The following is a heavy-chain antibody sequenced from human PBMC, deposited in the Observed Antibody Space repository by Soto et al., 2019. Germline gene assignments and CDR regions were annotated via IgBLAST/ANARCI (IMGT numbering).Heavy chain of an antibody. J-gene: IGHJ4*02. Sequence: QVQLVQSGAEVKKPGASVKVSCKASGYTFTSYGISWVRQAPGQGLEWMGWISAYNGNTYYAQKLQGRVTMTTDTSTSTADMGLTSLRADATAVYYCARYGATTAFDYWGQGTPVTVSS. V-gene: IGHV1-18*01. D-gene: IGHD1-26*01. CDR1: GYTFTSYG. CDR2: ISAYNGNT. CDR3: ARYGATTAFDY.